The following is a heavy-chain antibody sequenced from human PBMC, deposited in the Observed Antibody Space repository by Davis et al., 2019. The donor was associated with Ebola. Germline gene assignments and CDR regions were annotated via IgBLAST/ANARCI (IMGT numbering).Heavy chain of an antibody. CDR2: IKQDGSEK. D-gene: IGHD3/OR15-3a*01. J-gene: IGHJ6*02. CDR3: ARDNLASDWLLYYYYGMDV. CDR1: GFTFSSYW. Sequence: GGSLRLSCAASGFTFSSYWMSWVRQAPGKGLEWVANIKQDGSEKYYVDSVKGRFTISRDNAKNSLYLQMNSLRAEDTAVYYCARDNLASDWLLYYYYGMDVWGQGTTVTVSS. V-gene: IGHV3-7*01.